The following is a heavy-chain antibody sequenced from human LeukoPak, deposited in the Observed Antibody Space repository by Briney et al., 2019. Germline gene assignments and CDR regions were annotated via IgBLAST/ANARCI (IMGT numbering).Heavy chain of an antibody. Sequence: ASETLSLTCTVSGGSISSYYWSWIRQPPGKGLEWIGYIYYSGSANYNPSLKSRVTISVDTSKNQFSLKLSSVTAADTAVYYCARASGLLWFGNFDYWGQGTLVTVSS. CDR2: IYYSGSA. D-gene: IGHD3-10*01. CDR1: GGSISSYY. V-gene: IGHV4-59*01. J-gene: IGHJ4*02. CDR3: ARASGLLWFGNFDY.